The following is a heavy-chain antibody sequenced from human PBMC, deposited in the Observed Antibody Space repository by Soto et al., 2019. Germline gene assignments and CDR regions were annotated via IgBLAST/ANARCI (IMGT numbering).Heavy chain of an antibody. J-gene: IGHJ5*02. CDR2: IYYSGST. CDR3: ARSSPVVTAP. D-gene: IGHD2-21*02. V-gene: IGHV4-31*03. CDR1: GGSISSGGYY. Sequence: QVQLQESGPGLVKPSQTLSLTCTVSGGSISSGGYYWSWIRQHPGKGLEWIGYIYYSGSTYYNPSLKSRITIPVDTSKHQFSLKLSSVTAADTAVYYCARSSPVVTAPWGQGTLVTVSS.